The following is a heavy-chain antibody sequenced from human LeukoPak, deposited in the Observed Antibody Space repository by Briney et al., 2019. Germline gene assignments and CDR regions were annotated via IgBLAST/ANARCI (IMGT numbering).Heavy chain of an antibody. Sequence: GGSLRLSCVASGFTFSTYSMNWVRQAPGKGLEWVSSISSSSSYIYYADSVKGRFTISRDNAKNSLYLQMNSLRAEDTAVYYCARDVDYYDNSGSQSGDYWGQGTLVTVSS. V-gene: IGHV3-21*01. CDR1: GFTFSTYS. J-gene: IGHJ4*02. CDR2: ISSSSSYI. CDR3: ARDVDYYDNSGSQSGDY. D-gene: IGHD3-22*01.